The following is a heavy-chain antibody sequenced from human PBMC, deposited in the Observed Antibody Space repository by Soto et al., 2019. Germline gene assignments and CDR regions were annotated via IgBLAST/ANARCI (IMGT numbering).Heavy chain of an antibody. J-gene: IGHJ6*02. CDR2: ISSSSSTI. D-gene: IGHD3-22*01. Sequence: EVQLVESGGGLVQPGGSLRLSCAACGFTFSSYSMNWVRQAPGKGLEWVSYISSSSSTIYYADSVKGRFTISRDNAKNSLYLQMNSLRDEDTAVYYCAGADSSGYYRFYYYYGMDVWGQGTTVTVSS. CDR3: AGADSSGYYRFYYYYGMDV. CDR1: GFTFSSYS. V-gene: IGHV3-48*02.